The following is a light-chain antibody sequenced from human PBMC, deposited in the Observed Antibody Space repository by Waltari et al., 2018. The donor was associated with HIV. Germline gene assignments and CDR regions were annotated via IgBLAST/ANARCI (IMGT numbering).Light chain of an antibody. Sequence: QSALTQPPSVSWSPGQSVTIPCTGTNRDIGRYFSWYQQKPSQAPRLSICDVSQRPSGISARFSGFKSGTTASLTISGLQTDDEADYFCSSYKGTIKLFGGGTKLTVL. J-gene: IGLJ3*02. CDR2: DVS. CDR1: NRDIGRY. V-gene: IGLV2-14*03. CDR3: SSYKGTIKL.